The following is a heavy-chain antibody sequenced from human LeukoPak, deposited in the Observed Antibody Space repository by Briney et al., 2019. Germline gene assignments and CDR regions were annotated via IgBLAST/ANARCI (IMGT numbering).Heavy chain of an antibody. J-gene: IGHJ5*02. CDR3: ARHQGVAHLIPRFDP. CDR1: NGSFGYHF. CDR2: VSSSGSA. Sequence: PSETLSLTCTASNGSFGYHFWSWIRQPPGKGLEWIGSVSSSGSAHYDPSLKSRATISVDTSKNQFSLKLSSVTAADTAVYYCARHQGVAHLIPRFDPWGQGTLVTVSA. V-gene: IGHV4-59*08. D-gene: IGHD2-15*01.